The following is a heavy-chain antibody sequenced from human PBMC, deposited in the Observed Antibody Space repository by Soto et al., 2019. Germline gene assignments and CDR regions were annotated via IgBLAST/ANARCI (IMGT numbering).Heavy chain of an antibody. V-gene: IGHV3-21*06. Sequence: EVQLVESGGGLVKPGGSLRLSCVASGFTFSAYSMCWVRQAPGQGLEWVSSITSSSTYIYYTRSVEGRFTISRDDAKNSLHLQMNSLRAEDTAVYYCARDLLEGYGHARQPDYWGQGTLVTVSS. CDR1: GFTFSAYS. D-gene: IGHD5-18*01. J-gene: IGHJ4*02. CDR3: ARDLLEGYGHARQPDY. CDR2: ITSSSTYI.